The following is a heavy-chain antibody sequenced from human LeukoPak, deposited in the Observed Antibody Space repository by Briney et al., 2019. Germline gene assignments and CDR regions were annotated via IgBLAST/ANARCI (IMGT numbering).Heavy chain of an antibody. CDR2: ISYDGSNK. V-gene: IGHV3-30*18. J-gene: IGHJ6*02. D-gene: IGHD3-10*01. CDR3: AKANMVRGVTFPLWYGMDV. Sequence: GGSLRLSCAASGFTFSSYGMHWVRQAQGKGLEWVAVISYDGSNKYYADSVKGRFTISRDNSKNTLYLQMNSLRAEDTAVYYCAKANMVRGVTFPLWYGMDVWGQGTTVTVSS. CDR1: GFTFSSYG.